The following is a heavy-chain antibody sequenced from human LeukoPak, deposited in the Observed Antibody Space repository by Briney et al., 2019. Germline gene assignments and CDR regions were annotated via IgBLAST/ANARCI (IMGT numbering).Heavy chain of an antibody. CDR3: ATTNMITFEGVIAMPTFFDY. Sequence: SETLSLTCTVSGGSISSYYWSWIRQPPGKGLEWIGYIYYSGSTNYNPSLKSRVTISVDTSKNQFSLKLSSVTAADTAVYYCATTNMITFEGVIAMPTFFDYWGQGTLVTVSS. V-gene: IGHV4-59*08. CDR1: GGSISSYY. J-gene: IGHJ4*02. D-gene: IGHD3-16*02. CDR2: IYYSGST.